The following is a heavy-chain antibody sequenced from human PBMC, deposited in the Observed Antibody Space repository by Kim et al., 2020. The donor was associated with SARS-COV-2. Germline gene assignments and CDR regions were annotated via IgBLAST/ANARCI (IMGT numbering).Heavy chain of an antibody. J-gene: IGHJ4*02. Sequence: GGSLRPSCAASGFSFSSRGMHWVRQAPGKGLEWVAVISDDETYKNYGDSVKGRFTISRDNSKNTVDLQMNSLRVEDTAVYYCARAREKSFDYWGQGTLVT. CDR2: ISDDETYK. CDR1: GFSFSSRG. V-gene: IGHV3-30*03. CDR3: ARAREKSFDY.